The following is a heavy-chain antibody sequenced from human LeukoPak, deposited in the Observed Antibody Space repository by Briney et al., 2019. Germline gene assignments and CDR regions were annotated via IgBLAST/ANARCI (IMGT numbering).Heavy chain of an antibody. CDR2: INHSGST. Sequence: SETPSLTCAVYGGSFSGYYWSWIRQPPGKGLEWIGEINHSGSTNYNPSLKSRVTISVDTSKNQFSLKLSSVTAADTAVYYCASFTIFGVVAARPHPEYFQHWGQGTLVTVSS. CDR3: ASFTIFGVVAARPHPEYFQH. D-gene: IGHD3-3*01. V-gene: IGHV4-34*01. CDR1: GGSFSGYY. J-gene: IGHJ1*01.